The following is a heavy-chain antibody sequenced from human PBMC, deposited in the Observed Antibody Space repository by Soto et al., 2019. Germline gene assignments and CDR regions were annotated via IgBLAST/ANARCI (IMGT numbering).Heavy chain of an antibody. CDR2: ISSSSSYI. V-gene: IGHV3-21*01. CDR1: VFTFSSYS. J-gene: IGHJ5*02. Sequence: GWSLRLSCAASVFTFSSYSMNWVRQAPGKGLEWVSSISSSSSYIYYADSVKGRFTISRDNAKNSLYLQMNSLRAEDTAVYYCARGLVGATTPWFDPWGQGTLVTVSS. D-gene: IGHD1-26*01. CDR3: ARGLVGATTPWFDP.